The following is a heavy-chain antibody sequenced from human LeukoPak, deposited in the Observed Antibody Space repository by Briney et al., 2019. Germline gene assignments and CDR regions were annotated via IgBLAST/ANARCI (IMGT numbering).Heavy chain of an antibody. D-gene: IGHD6-19*01. CDR2: LKHDGSEE. Sequence: TGGSLRLSCAASGFTFSSYWMSWVRQAPGKGLEWVANLKHDGSEENYVDSVKGRYIVSRNNAKKSLFPQMHSLRAEDTAVYYCAREQIPVAGTFDYWGQGILVTVSS. CDR3: AREQIPVAGTFDY. V-gene: IGHV3-7*03. CDR1: GFTFSSYW. J-gene: IGHJ4*02.